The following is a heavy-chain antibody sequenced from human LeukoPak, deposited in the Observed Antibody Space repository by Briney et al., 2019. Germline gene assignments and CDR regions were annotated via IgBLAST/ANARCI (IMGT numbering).Heavy chain of an antibody. CDR3: ARELAHNWFDP. CDR1: GYTFTSYG. D-gene: IGHD1-1*01. V-gene: IGHV1-18*01. Sequence: GASVKASCKASGYTFTSYGISWVRQAPGQGLEWMGWISAYNGNTNYAQKLQGRVTMTTDTSTSTDYMELRSLRSDDTAVYYCARELAHNWFDPWGQGTLVTVSS. CDR2: ISAYNGNT. J-gene: IGHJ5*02.